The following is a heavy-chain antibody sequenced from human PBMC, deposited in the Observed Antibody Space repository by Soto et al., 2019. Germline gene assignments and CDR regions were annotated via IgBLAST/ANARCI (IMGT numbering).Heavy chain of an antibody. CDR3: PHSPGYYDFWSGYYNWFDP. Sequence: ESGPTLVNPTQTLTLTCTFSGFSLSTSGVGVGWIRQPPGKALEWLALIYWDDDKRYSPSLKSRLTITKDTSKNQVVLTMTNMDPVDTATYSCPHSPGYYDFWSGYYNWFDPWGQGTLLTVSS. CDR1: GFSLSTSGVG. D-gene: IGHD3-3*01. J-gene: IGHJ5*02. CDR2: IYWDDDK. V-gene: IGHV2-5*02.